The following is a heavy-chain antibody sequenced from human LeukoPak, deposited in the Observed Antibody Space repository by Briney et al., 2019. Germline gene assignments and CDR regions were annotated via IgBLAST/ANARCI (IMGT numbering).Heavy chain of an antibody. CDR2: IYHSGST. CDR3: ARVVRGVIDWFDP. D-gene: IGHD3-10*01. CDR1: GGSISSGGYS. J-gene: IGHJ5*02. V-gene: IGHV4-30-2*01. Sequence: SETLSLTCAVSGGSISSGGYSWRWIRQPPGKGLEWIGYIYHSGSTYYNPSLKSRVTISVDRSKNQFSLKLSSVTAADTAVYYCARVVRGVIDWFDPWGQGTLVTVSS.